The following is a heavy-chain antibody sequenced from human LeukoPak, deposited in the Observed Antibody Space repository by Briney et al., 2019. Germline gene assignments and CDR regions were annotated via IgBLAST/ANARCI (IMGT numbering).Heavy chain of an antibody. Sequence: GASVKVSCKASGYTFTGYYMHWVRQAPGQGLEWMGWINPNSGGTNYAQRFQGRVTMTRDTSISTAYMELSRLRSDDTAVYYCARRGSYQPSTPLDYWGQGTLVTVSS. V-gene: IGHV1-2*02. J-gene: IGHJ4*02. CDR1: GYTFTGYY. D-gene: IGHD2-2*01. CDR2: INPNSGGT. CDR3: ARRGSYQPSTPLDY.